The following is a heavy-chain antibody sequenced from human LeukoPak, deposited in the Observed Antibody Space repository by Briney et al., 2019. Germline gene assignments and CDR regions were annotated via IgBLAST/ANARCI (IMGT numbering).Heavy chain of an antibody. CDR2: ISSSGSTI. J-gene: IGHJ4*02. CDR1: GFTFSSYE. V-gene: IGHV3-48*03. CDR3: ASGPIAAAGMPDY. Sequence: GGSLRLSCAASGFTFSSYEMNWVRQAPGKGLEWVSYISSSGSTIYYADSVKGRFTISRDNAKNSLYLQMNSLRAEDTAVYYCASGPIAAAGMPDYWGQGTLVTVSS. D-gene: IGHD6-13*01.